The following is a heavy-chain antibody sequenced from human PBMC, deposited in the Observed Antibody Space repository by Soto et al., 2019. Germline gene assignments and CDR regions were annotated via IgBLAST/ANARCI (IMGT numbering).Heavy chain of an antibody. CDR2: ISSSSTYI. D-gene: IGHD3-22*01. Sequence: GGSVRLSCAASGFTFSSHSMNWVRQAPGKGLEWVSSISSSSTYIFYADSVMGRFTISRDNGKNSLYLQMNSLRAEDTAVYYCARDLMVGSGYSYYFDYWGQGTLVTVSS. CDR3: ARDLMVGSGYSYYFDY. V-gene: IGHV3-21*01. J-gene: IGHJ4*02. CDR1: GFTFSSHS.